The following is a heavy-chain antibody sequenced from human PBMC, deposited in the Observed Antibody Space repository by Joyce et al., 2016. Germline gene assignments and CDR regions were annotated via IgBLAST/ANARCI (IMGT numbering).Heavy chain of an antibody. CDR1: GFIFNTYV. Sequence: EVQLVESGGGLVQPGGSLRLSCAASGFIFNTYVMHWVRQAPGKRPEFVSSISTNGDNTYYVNSVKGRFTISRDNSKNQVYLQMGSLRTEDMAVYYCARDGEAGVDYWDQGTLVTVSS. CDR2: ISTNGDNT. J-gene: IGHJ4*02. D-gene: IGHD2-21*01. CDR3: ARDGEAGVDY. V-gene: IGHV3-64*01.